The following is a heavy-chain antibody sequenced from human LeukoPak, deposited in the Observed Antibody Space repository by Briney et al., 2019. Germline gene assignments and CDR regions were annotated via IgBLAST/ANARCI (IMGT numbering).Heavy chain of an antibody. CDR3: AKNLPYSSGSFDW. J-gene: IGHJ4*02. V-gene: IGHV3-30*02. CDR2: IRYDGSNK. CDR1: GFTFSTYG. D-gene: IGHD6-19*01. Sequence: GGSLRLSCAASGFTFSTYGVHWVRQAPGKGLEWVAFIRYDGSNKYYVDSVKGRFTISRDNSKNTLYLEMNNLRAEDTAVYYCAKNLPYSSGSFDWRGQGILVTVSS.